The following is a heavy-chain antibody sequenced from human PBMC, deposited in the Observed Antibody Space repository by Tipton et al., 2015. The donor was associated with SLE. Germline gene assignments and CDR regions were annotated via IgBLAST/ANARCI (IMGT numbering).Heavy chain of an antibody. CDR2: IYTSGST. V-gene: IGHV4-4*09. CDR3: ARAPTYSSSSGDY. J-gene: IGHJ4*02. CDR1: GGSISSYY. Sequence: TLSLTCTVSGGSISSYYWSWIRQPPGKGLEWIGYIYTSGSTNYNPSLKSRVTISVDTSKNQFSLKLSSVTAADTAVYYCARAPTYSSSSGDYWGQGTLVTVSS. D-gene: IGHD6-6*01.